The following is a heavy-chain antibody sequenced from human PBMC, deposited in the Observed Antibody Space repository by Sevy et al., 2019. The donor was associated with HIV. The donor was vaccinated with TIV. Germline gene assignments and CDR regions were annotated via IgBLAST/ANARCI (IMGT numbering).Heavy chain of an antibody. CDR3: ARDLYYDSSGLDY. D-gene: IGHD3-22*01. Sequence: GGSLRLSCAASGFTVSSNYMSWVRQAPGKGLEWVSVIYRGGSTYYADSVKGRFTISRDNSKNTLYLQMNSLRAEDTAVYYCARDLYYDSSGLDYWGQGTLVTVSS. CDR2: IYRGGST. J-gene: IGHJ4*02. V-gene: IGHV3-66*01. CDR1: GFTVSSNY.